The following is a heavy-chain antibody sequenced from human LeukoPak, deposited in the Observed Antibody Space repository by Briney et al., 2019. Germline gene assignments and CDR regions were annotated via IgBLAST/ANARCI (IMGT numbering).Heavy chain of an antibody. V-gene: IGHV3-23*01. CDR1: GITFSNYA. Sequence: GGSLRLSCVASGITFSNYAVSWVRQAPEKGLDRVSVISGSAHKIRYADSVKGRFTISRDNSENIVYLQMNNLRVEDTAVYYCAGRPTGYSSGYIHWGQGTLVTVSS. CDR3: AGRPTGYSSGYIH. D-gene: IGHD5-18*01. CDR2: ISGSAHKI. J-gene: IGHJ4*02.